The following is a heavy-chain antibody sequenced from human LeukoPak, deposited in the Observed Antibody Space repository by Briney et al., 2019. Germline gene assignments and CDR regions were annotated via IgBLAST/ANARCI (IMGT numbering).Heavy chain of an antibody. CDR1: GFTFSSYS. Sequence: GGSLRLSCAASGFTFSSYSMNWVRQAPGKGLEWVANIKQDGSAKYYVDSVQGRFTISRDNAKNSLYLQMNSLRAEDTAVYYCARDEVWGQGTLVTVSS. CDR3: ARDEV. CDR2: IKQDGSAK. V-gene: IGHV3-7*01. J-gene: IGHJ4*02.